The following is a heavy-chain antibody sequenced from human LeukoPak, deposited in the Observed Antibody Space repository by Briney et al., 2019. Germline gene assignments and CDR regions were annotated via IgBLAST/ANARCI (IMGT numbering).Heavy chain of an antibody. J-gene: IGHJ5*02. CDR3: ARQSYYYGSGRWFDP. V-gene: IGHV4-39*01. D-gene: IGHD3-10*01. CDR1: GGSISSSSYY. Sequence: SETLSLTCTVSGGSISSSSYYWGWIRQPPGKGLEWIGSIYYSGSTYYNPSLKSRVTISVDTSKNQFSLKLSSVTAADTAVYYCARQSYYYGSGRWFDPWGQGTLVTVSS. CDR2: IYYSGST.